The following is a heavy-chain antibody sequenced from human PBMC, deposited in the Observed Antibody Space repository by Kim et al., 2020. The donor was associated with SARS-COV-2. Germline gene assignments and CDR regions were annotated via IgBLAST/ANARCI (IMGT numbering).Heavy chain of an antibody. D-gene: IGHD3-10*01. CDR2: SYTT. CDR3: ASIRGVMGY. Sequence: SYTTEYAGSVKGRFTITRDDSDNSLYLQMHSLKTEDTAVYYCASIRGVMGYWGQGTLVTVSS. V-gene: IGHV3-72*01. J-gene: IGHJ4*02.